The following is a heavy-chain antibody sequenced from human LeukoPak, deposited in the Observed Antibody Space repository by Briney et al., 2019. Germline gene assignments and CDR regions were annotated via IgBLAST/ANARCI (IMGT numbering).Heavy chain of an antibody. J-gene: IGHJ4*02. CDR1: GFTFSSYA. D-gene: IGHD6-13*01. V-gene: IGHV3-23*01. CDR3: AKDKYSSSWYYFDY. Sequence: PGGSLRLSCAASGFTFSSYAMSWVRQAPGKGLEWVSAISGSGGSTYYADSVKGRFTISRDNSKNTLYLQMNSLRAEDTAVYYRAKDKYSSSWYYFDYWGQGTLVTVSS. CDR2: ISGSGGST.